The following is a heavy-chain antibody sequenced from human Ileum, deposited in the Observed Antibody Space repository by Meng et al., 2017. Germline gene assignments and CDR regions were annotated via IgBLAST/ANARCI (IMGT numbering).Heavy chain of an antibody. CDR2: IKSKSYGETT. Sequence: GESLKISCAASDFYLPNAWMSWVRQAPGKGLEWVGRIKSKSYGETTDYAAPVKGRFTISRDESKNILFLQMNSLQTEDTGVYYCTSGPRYSDDDGKFDYWGQGTLVTVSS. D-gene: IGHD1-26*01. J-gene: IGHJ4*02. V-gene: IGHV3-15*01. CDR1: DFYLPNAW. CDR3: TSGPRYSDDDGKFDY.